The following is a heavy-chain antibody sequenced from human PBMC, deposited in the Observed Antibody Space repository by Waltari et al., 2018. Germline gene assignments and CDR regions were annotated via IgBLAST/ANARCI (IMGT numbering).Heavy chain of an antibody. D-gene: IGHD3-3*01. CDR1: GFSLSTSGVG. V-gene: IGHV2-5*01. CDR2: IYWNDDK. CDR3: AHTTYDFWSGRPGY. Sequence: QITLKESGPTLVKPTQTLTLTCTFSGFSLSTSGVGVGWIRQPPGKALEWLALIYWNDDKRYSPSLKSRLTITKDTSKNQVVLTMTNMDPVDTATYYCAHTTYDFWSGRPGYWGQGTLVTVSS. J-gene: IGHJ4*02.